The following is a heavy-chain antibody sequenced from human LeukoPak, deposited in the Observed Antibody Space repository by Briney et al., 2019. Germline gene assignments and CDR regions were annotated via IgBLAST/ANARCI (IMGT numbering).Heavy chain of an antibody. V-gene: IGHV1-58*01. CDR3: AADAYYDFWSSYYPNMDV. D-gene: IGHD3-3*01. J-gene: IGHJ6*03. CDR1: GFTFTSSA. Sequence: SVKVSCKASGFTFTSSAVQWVRQARGQRLEWIGWIVVGSGNTNYAQKFQERVTITRDMSTSTAYMELSSLRSEDTAVYYCAADAYYDFWSSYYPNMDVWGKGTTVTVSS. CDR2: IVVGSGNT.